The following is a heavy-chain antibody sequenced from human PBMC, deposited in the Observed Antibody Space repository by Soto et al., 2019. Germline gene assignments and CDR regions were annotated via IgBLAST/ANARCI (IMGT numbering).Heavy chain of an antibody. V-gene: IGHV3-15*07. J-gene: IGHJ4*02. Sequence: GGSLRLSCAASGFTFSNAWMNWVRQAPGKGLEWVGRIKSKTDGGTTDYAAPVKGRFTISRDDSKNTLYLQMNSLKTEDTAVYYCTTLFLYGDSTEGTNGPIDYWGQGTLVTVSS. D-gene: IGHD4-17*01. CDR2: IKSKTDGGTT. CDR1: GFTFSNAW. CDR3: TTLFLYGDSTEGTNGPIDY.